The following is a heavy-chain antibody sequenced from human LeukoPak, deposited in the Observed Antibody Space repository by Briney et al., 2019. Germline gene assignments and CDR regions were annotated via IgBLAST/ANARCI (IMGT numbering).Heavy chain of an antibody. Sequence: KPSETLSLTCTVSGGSISSNYWSWIRQSPGKGLEWIGYIYYRGSTDYNPSLKSRVTISVDTSKNQFSLKLSSVTAADTAVYYCARQNYDEVNYYYYGLDVWGQGTTVTVSS. V-gene: IGHV4-59*08. CDR2: IYYRGST. CDR3: ARQNYDEVNYYYYGLDV. J-gene: IGHJ6*02. D-gene: IGHD3-3*01. CDR1: GGSISSNY.